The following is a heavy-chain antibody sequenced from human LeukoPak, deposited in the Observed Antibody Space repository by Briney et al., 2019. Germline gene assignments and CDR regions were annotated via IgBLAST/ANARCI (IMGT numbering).Heavy chain of an antibody. Sequence: GSLRLSCAASGFTSSSYGMHWVRQAPGKGLEWVAVIWYDGSNKYYADSVKGRFTISRDNSRNTLYLQMNSLRADDTAVYYCARSPYYYGMDVWGQGTTVTVSS. V-gene: IGHV3-33*01. CDR1: GFTSSSYG. CDR3: ARSPYYYGMDV. CDR2: IWYDGSNK. J-gene: IGHJ6*02.